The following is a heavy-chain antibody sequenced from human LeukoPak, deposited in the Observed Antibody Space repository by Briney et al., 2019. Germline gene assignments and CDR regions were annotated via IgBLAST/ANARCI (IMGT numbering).Heavy chain of an antibody. J-gene: IGHJ6*02. CDR3: ARAIPVLYSSSWNYYYYYGMDV. V-gene: IGHV1-18*01. Sequence: ASVKVSCKASGYTFTSYGISWVRQAPGQGLEWMGWISVYNGNTNYAQKLQGRVTMTTDTSTSTAYMELRSLRSDDTAVYYCARAIPVLYSSSWNYYYYYGMDVWGQGTTVTVSS. CDR1: GYTFTSYG. CDR2: ISVYNGNT. D-gene: IGHD6-13*01.